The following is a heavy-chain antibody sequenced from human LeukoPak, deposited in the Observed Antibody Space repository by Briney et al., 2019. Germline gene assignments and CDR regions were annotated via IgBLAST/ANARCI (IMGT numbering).Heavy chain of an antibody. CDR2: ISPYNDNT. D-gene: IGHD2-15*01. CDR3: ARAGSCSGGSCYSRWFDP. V-gene: IGHV1-18*01. CDR1: GYTFTSYG. J-gene: IGHJ5*02. Sequence: ASVTVSCKASGYTFTSYGISWVRQAPGQGLEWIGWISPYNDNTNYAQQLQGRVTMTTDTSTSTAYMELRSLGSDDTAVYYCARAGSCSGGSCYSRWFDPWGQGTLVTVSS.